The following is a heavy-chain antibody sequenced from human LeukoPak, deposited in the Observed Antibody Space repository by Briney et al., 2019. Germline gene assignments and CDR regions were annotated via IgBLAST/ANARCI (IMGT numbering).Heavy chain of an antibody. V-gene: IGHV3-9*01. J-gene: IGHJ5*02. D-gene: IGHD6-13*01. CDR1: GFTFDDYA. Sequence: GRSLRPSCAASGFTFDDYAMHWVRQAPGKGLEWVSGISWNSGSIGYADSVKGRFTISRDNAKNSLYLQMNSLRAEDTALYYCAKDMYSSSWYWSDPWGQGTLVTVSS. CDR3: AKDMYSSSWYWSDP. CDR2: ISWNSGSI.